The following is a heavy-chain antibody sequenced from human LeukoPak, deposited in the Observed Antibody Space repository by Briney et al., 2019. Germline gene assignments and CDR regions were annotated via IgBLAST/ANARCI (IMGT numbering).Heavy chain of an antibody. V-gene: IGHV4-30-2*01. CDR2: IYHSGST. D-gene: IGHD1-1*01. J-gene: IGHJ6*02. Sequence: SQTLSLTCAVSGGSISSGGYSWSWIRQPPGKGLEWIGYIYHSGSTYYNPSLKSRVTISVDRSKNQFSPKLSSVTAADTAVYYCARDSGNDSGYYYYGMDVWGQGTTVTVSS. CDR1: GGSISSGGYS. CDR3: ARDSGNDSGYYYYGMDV.